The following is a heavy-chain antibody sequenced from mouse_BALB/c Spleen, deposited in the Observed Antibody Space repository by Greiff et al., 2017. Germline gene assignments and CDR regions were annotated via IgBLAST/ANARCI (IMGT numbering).Heavy chain of an antibody. CDR1: GYTFTSYY. D-gene: IGHD1-1*01. Sequence: QVQLQQSGPELVKPGASVRISCKASGYTFTSYYIHWVKQRPGQGLEWIGWIYPGNVNTKYNEKFKGKATLTADKSSSTAYMQLSSLTSEDSAVYFCARDYYGSSYGYYAMDYWGQGTSVTVSS. CDR2: IYPGNVNT. J-gene: IGHJ4*01. CDR3: ARDYYGSSYGYYAMDY. V-gene: IGHV1S56*01.